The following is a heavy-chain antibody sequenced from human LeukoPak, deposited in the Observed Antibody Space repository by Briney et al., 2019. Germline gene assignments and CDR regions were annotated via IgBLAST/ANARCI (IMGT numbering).Heavy chain of an antibody. V-gene: IGHV1-18*01. Sequence: GASVKVSCKASGYTFTTYGISWVRQAPGQGLEWMGWTSAYNGQTNHTHNLQGRVSMTIDTSTSTAYMELRSLRSDDTAVYYCARCGGSYYVHRWFDPWGQGTLVTVSS. J-gene: IGHJ5*02. D-gene: IGHD1-26*01. CDR2: TSAYNGQT. CDR1: GYTFTTYG. CDR3: ARCGGSYYVHRWFDP.